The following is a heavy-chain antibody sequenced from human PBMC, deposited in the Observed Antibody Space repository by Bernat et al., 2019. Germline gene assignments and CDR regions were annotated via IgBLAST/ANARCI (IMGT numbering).Heavy chain of an antibody. CDR3: AREIYCISTICPYFAS. Sequence: EVQLVESGGGVVRPGGSLRLACAASGFTFDDYGMSWVRQAPGKGLEWVSGINWNGGSTGYADSAQGRFPISRDNAKNSLYLQMNSPRAEDTALYYCAREIYCISTICPYFASWGQATTVPVSS. CDR1: GFTFDDYG. V-gene: IGHV3-20*04. D-gene: IGHD2-2*01. CDR2: INWNGGST. J-gene: IGHJ4*03.